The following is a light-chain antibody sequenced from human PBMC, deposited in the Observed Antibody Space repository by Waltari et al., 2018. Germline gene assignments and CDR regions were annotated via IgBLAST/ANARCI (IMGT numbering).Light chain of an antibody. J-gene: IGKJ2*01. Sequence: EIVMTQSPATLSVSPGERATLSCRASQSVRSNLAWYQQKPGQAPSLLFYGASTRANGVPARFIAGGSGTEFTLTISSLQSGDFAVYYCQQYHNWPRTFGQGTKLEI. CDR2: GAS. CDR1: QSVRSN. CDR3: QQYHNWPRT. V-gene: IGKV3-15*01.